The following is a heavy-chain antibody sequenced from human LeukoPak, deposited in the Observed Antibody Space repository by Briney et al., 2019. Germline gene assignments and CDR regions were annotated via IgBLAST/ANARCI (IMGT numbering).Heavy chain of an antibody. Sequence: GSLRLSCAASGFIVSSNYMSWVRQPPGKGLEWIGSIFSGSTYYNPSLKSRVTISLNTSKNQLSLNLSSVTAADTAVYYCARQGERPGISAYWGQGTLVTVSS. CDR1: GFIVSSNY. CDR3: ARQGERPGISAY. D-gene: IGHD1-26*01. V-gene: IGHV4-39*01. CDR2: IFSGST. J-gene: IGHJ4*02.